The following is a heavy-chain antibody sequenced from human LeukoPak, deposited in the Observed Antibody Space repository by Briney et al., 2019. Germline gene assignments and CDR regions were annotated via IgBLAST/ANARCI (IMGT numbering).Heavy chain of an antibody. CDR3: ARHGGYTSPYLH. Sequence: KSSETLSLTCAVYGGSFSGYYWSWIRQPPGKGLEWIGEINHSGSTNYNPSLKSRVTISVDTSKNQFSLKLSSVTAADTAVYYCARHGGYTSPYLHWGQGTLVTVSS. V-gene: IGHV4-34*01. D-gene: IGHD6-13*01. CDR2: INHSGST. CDR1: GGSFSGYY. J-gene: IGHJ1*01.